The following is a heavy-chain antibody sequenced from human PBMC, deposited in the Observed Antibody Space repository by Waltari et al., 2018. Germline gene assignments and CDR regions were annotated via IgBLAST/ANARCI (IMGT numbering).Heavy chain of an antibody. D-gene: IGHD6-19*01. J-gene: IGHJ4*02. CDR2: INQDGGET. Sequence: EVQLMESGGGLVQPRGSLRLSCAASRFTLSSNWIAGVRQAPGRGREWVSNINQDGGETYYVDSVRGRFTISRDNARNSLYLQMDSLRDEDTALYYCARDRGWNTLDYWGQGTLVTVSS. V-gene: IGHV3-7*04. CDR3: ARDRGWNTLDY. CDR1: RFTLSSNW.